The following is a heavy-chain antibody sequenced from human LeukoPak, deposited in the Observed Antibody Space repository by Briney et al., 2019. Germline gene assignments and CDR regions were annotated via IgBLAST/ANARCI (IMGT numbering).Heavy chain of an antibody. Sequence: SETLSLTCAVSGYSISSGYCWGWIRQPPGKGLEWIGSIYHSGSTYYNPSLKSRVTISVDTSKNQFSLKLSSVTAADTAVYYCAVVGIAAAGTWAGFDYWGQGTLVTVSS. V-gene: IGHV4-38-2*01. CDR2: IYHSGST. CDR1: GYSISSGYC. CDR3: AVVGIAAAGTWAGFDY. J-gene: IGHJ4*02. D-gene: IGHD6-13*01.